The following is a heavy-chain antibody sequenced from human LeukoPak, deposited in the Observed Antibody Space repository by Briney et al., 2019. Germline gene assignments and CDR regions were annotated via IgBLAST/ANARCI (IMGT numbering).Heavy chain of an antibody. CDR3: ARYYYGSGPFDY. CDR1: GGSISSDS. V-gene: IGHV4-59*01. CDR2: IRYSGGT. D-gene: IGHD3-10*01. J-gene: IGHJ4*02. Sequence: SETLSLTCTVSGGSISSDSWSWIRQPPGKGLEWIGYIRYSGGTNYNPSLKSRVTISIDTSKNQFSLKLSSVTAADTAVYYCARYYYGSGPFDYWGQGTLVTVSS.